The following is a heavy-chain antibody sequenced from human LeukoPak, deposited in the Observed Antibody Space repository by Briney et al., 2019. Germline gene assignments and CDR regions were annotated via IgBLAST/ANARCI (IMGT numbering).Heavy chain of an antibody. J-gene: IGHJ4*02. CDR2: IFPIFAAA. CDR1: GYTFTSYG. V-gene: IGHV1-69*13. CDR3: VRLGGNDSDY. D-gene: IGHD1-26*01. Sequence: ASVKVSCKASGYTFTSYGISWVRQAPGQGLEWMGRIFPIFAAANYAQKFQGRVTITADESTSTAYMELSSLRSEDTAVYYCVRLGGNDSDYWGQGTLVTVSS.